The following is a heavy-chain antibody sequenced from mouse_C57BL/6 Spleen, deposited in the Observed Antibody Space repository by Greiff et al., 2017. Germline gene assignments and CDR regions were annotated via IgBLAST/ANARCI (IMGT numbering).Heavy chain of an antibody. V-gene: IGHV5-16*01. Sequence: EVQLVESEGGLVQPGSSMKLSCTASGFTFSDYYMAWVRQVPEKGLEWVANINYDGSSTYYLDSLKSRFIISRDNAKNILYLQMSSLKSEDTATYYWARIVGYSSYWYFDVWGTGTTVTVSS. CDR1: GFTFSDYY. D-gene: IGHD2-3*01. CDR3: ARIVGYSSYWYFDV. J-gene: IGHJ1*03. CDR2: INYDGSST.